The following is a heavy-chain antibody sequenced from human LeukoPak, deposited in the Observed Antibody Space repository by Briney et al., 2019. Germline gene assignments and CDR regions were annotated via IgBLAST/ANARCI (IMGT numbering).Heavy chain of an antibody. CDR1: GYTFTSYY. D-gene: IGHD3-16*01. CDR2: INPSGGST. Sequence: GASVKASCKASGYTFTSYYIHWVRQAPGQGLEWMGIINPSGGSTSDAQKFQGRVTMTRDTSTSTVYMELSSLRSEDTAVYYCAREVEGWGNDYWGQGTLVTVSS. V-gene: IGHV1-46*01. J-gene: IGHJ4*02. CDR3: AREVEGWGNDY.